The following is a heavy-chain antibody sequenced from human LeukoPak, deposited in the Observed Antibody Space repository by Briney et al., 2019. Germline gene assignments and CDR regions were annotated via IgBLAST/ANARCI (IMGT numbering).Heavy chain of an antibody. CDR1: GFTFSTYA. Sequence: GGSLRLSCAASGFTFSTYAMSWVRQAPGKGLEWVSVISGSGGSTYYADSVKGRFTISRDNSKNTLYLQMNSLRAEDTAVYYCTIAVTGMAIDYWGQGTLVTVSS. D-gene: IGHD6-19*01. J-gene: IGHJ4*02. CDR3: TIAVTGMAIDY. V-gene: IGHV3-23*01. CDR2: ISGSGGST.